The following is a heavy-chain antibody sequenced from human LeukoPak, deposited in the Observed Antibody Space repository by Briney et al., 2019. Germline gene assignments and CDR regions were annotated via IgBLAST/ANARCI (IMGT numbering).Heavy chain of an antibody. Sequence: SVKVSCKASGGTFSSYAISWVRQAPGQGLEWMGGIIPIFGTANYAQKFQGRVTITADESTSTAYMGLSSLRSEDTAAYYCAIEDSSGYSEVAFDIWGQGTMVTVSS. V-gene: IGHV1-69*01. CDR1: GGTFSSYA. CDR2: IIPIFGTA. J-gene: IGHJ3*02. D-gene: IGHD3-22*01. CDR3: AIEDSSGYSEVAFDI.